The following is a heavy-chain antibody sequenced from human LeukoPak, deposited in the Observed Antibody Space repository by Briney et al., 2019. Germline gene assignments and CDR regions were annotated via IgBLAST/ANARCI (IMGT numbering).Heavy chain of an antibody. J-gene: IGHJ4*02. V-gene: IGHV3-30*04. D-gene: IGHD2/OR15-2a*01. Sequence: GRSLRLSCAASGFTFSSYAMHWIRQAPGKGLEWVAVISYDGSNKYYADSVKGRFTISRDNSKNTLYLQMNSLRAEDTAAYYCARDALSRDSYYFDYWGQGTLVTVSS. CDR1: GFTFSSYA. CDR3: ARDALSRDSYYFDY. CDR2: ISYDGSNK.